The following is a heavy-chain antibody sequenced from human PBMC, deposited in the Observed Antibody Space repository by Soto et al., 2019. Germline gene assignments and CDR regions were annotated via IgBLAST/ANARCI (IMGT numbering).Heavy chain of an antibody. J-gene: IGHJ4*02. CDR1: GFTFSSYA. V-gene: IGHV3-23*01. D-gene: IGHD2-15*01. Sequence: GGSLRLSCAASGFTFSSYALSWVRQAPGKGLEWVSVISGSDGSTYYADSVKGRFTISRDSSENTLYLQMNSLRAEDTAVYYCAKGGCHGGTCYCSLGYWGQGTLVTVSS. CDR2: ISGSDGST. CDR3: AKGGCHGGTCYCSLGY.